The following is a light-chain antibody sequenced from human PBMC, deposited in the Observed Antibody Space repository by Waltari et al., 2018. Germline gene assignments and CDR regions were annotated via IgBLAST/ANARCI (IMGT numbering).Light chain of an antibody. V-gene: IGLV8-61*01. CDR3: VLYMGSGISQ. J-gene: IGLJ2*01. CDR1: SGSVSTNYY. Sequence: QTVVTHEPSFSVSPGGTVTLTCGLSSGSVSTNYYPSWYQQTPGQAPRTLIYSTNTRSSGGPDRFSGSILGNKAALTITGAQADDESDYYCVLYMGSGISQFGGGTKLTVL. CDR2: STN.